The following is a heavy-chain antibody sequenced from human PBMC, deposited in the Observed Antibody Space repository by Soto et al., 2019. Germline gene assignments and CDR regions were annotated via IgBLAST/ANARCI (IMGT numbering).Heavy chain of an antibody. V-gene: IGHV3-30*02. D-gene: IGHD3-10*01. J-gene: IGHJ3*02. CDR3: TKGGHKPTGAAFYI. CDR1: EFVFTNFA. CDR2: ISFDGINK. Sequence: GGSLRLSCTASEFVFTNFAMHWVRQAPGKGLEWVASISFDGINKYYADSVRGRFTISRDNSKNTLYLQMDSLRVEDTTVYYCTKGGHKPTGAAFYIWGQGTMVTVSS.